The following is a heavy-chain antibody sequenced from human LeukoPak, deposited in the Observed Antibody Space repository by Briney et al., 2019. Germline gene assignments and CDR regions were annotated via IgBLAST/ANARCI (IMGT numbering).Heavy chain of an antibody. CDR2: INSDGSST. V-gene: IGHV3-74*01. J-gene: IGHJ3*02. CDR1: GFTFSSYW. CDR3: ATLAYCGGDCYSGAFDI. D-gene: IGHD2-21*01. Sequence: GGSLRLSCAASGFTFSSYWMHWVRQAPGKGLVWVSRINSDGSSTSYADSVKGRFTISRDNAKNTLYLQMNSLRAEDTAVYYCATLAYCGGDCYSGAFDIWGQGTMLTVSS.